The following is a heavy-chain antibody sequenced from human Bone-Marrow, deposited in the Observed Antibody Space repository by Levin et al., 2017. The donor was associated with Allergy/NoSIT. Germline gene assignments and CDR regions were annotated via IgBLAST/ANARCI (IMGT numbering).Heavy chain of an antibody. V-gene: IGHV1-58*01. J-gene: IGHJ4*02. CDR3: AADPLRVIHNVKYSYYFDY. D-gene: IGHD3-10*01. CDR2: IVVGSGNT. CDR1: GFTFTSSA. Sequence: VASVKVSCKASGFTFTSSAVQWVRQARGQRLEWIGWIVVGSGNTNYAQKFQERVTITRDMSTSTAYMELSSLRSEDTAVYYCAADPLRVIHNVKYSYYFDYCGQGTLVTVSS.